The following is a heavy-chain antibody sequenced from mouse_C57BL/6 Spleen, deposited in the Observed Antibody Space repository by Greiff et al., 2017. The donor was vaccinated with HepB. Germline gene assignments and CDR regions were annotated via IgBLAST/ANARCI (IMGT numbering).Heavy chain of an antibody. CDR3: ARAGYSNSVAY. V-gene: IGHV1-66*01. CDR1: GYSFTSYY. J-gene: IGHJ3*01. CDR2: IYPGSGNT. Sequence: QVQLQQSGPELVQPGASVKISCKASGYSFTSYYIHWVKQRPGQGLEWIGWIYPGSGNTKYNEKFKGKATLTADTSSSTAYMQLSSLTSEDSAVYYCARAGYSNSVAYWGQGTLVTVSA. D-gene: IGHD2-5*01.